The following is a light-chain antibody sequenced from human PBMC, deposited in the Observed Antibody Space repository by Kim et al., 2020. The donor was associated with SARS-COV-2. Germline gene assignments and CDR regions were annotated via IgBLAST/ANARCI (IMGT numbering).Light chain of an antibody. CDR3: CSYAGSYTFV. CDR1: SSDVGGYNY. CDR2: DVS. J-gene: IGLJ1*01. Sequence: GQTVPIPCTGTSSDVGGYNYVSWYQQHPGKAPKLMIYDVSKRPSGVPDRFSGSKSGNTASLTISGLQAEDEADYYCCSYAGSYTFVFGTGTKVTVL. V-gene: IGLV2-11*01.